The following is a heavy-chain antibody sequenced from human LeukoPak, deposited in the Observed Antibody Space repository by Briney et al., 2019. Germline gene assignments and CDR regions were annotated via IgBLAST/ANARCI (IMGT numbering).Heavy chain of an antibody. Sequence: PSETLSLTSAGYGGSFSGYYWTWIRQTPGKGLEWIGEMNPSGTTNYHPSLKSRVTISVDTSKNQFSLKLSSVTAADTAVYYCARGRQDVTMIVVVMTAVSYYLDGWGKGTTVTVS. V-gene: IGHV4-34*01. CDR1: GGSFSGYY. D-gene: IGHD3-22*01. CDR2: MNPSGTT. J-gene: IGHJ6*03. CDR3: ARGRQDVTMIVVVMTAVSYYLDG.